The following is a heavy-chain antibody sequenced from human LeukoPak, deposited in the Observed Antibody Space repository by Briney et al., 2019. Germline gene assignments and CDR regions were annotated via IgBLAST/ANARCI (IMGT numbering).Heavy chain of an antibody. CDR2: ISGSGGST. Sequence: GGSLRLSCAASGFTFSSYAMSWVRQAPGEGLEWVSAISGSGGSTYYADSVKGRFTISRDNSKNTLYLQMNSLRAEDTAVYYCAKDSCYGDYVPYDYWGQGTLVTVSS. V-gene: IGHV3-23*01. D-gene: IGHD4-17*01. J-gene: IGHJ4*02. CDR1: GFTFSSYA. CDR3: AKDSCYGDYVPYDY.